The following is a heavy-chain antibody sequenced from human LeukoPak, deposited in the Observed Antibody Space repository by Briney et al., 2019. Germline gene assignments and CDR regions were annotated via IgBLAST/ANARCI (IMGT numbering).Heavy chain of an antibody. J-gene: IGHJ4*02. CDR1: GYTFTSYG. Sequence: EASVKVSCKASGYTFTSYGISWVRQAPGQGLEWMGWISAYNGNTNYAQKLQGRVTMTTDTSTSTAYMELSSLRSEDTAVYYCAREAIFGVASFDYWGQGTLVTVSS. CDR3: AREAIFGVASFDY. D-gene: IGHD3-3*01. CDR2: ISAYNGNT. V-gene: IGHV1-18*01.